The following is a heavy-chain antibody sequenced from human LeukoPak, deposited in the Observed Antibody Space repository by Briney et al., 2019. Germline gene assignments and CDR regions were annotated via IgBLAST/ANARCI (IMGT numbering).Heavy chain of an antibody. V-gene: IGHV3-9*01. CDR3: AKGPTLITFDY. Sequence: GRSLILSCAASGFTFDDYAMHWVRQAPGKGLEWVSSISWNSGSIYYADSVKGRFTISRDNAKNSLYLQMNSLRAEDTALYYCAKGPTLITFDYWGQGTLVTVSS. J-gene: IGHJ4*02. CDR1: GFTFDDYA. D-gene: IGHD3-16*01. CDR2: ISWNSGSI.